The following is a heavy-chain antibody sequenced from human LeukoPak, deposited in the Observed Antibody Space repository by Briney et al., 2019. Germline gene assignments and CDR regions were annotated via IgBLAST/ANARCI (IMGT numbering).Heavy chain of an antibody. Sequence: GGSLRLSCAASGFTFSSYTMSWVRQAPGKGLEWVSSISSSTDYIYYADSVKGRFTISRDNAKNSLYLQMNSLRAEDTAVYYCAREGHRRTFDYWGQGTLVTVSS. V-gene: IGHV3-21*01. CDR3: AREGHRRTFDY. CDR2: ISSSTDYI. CDR1: GFTFSSYT. D-gene: IGHD1-14*01. J-gene: IGHJ4*02.